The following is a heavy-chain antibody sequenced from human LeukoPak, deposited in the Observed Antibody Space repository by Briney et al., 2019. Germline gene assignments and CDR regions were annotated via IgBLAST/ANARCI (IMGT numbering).Heavy chain of an antibody. V-gene: IGHV3-23*01. CDR1: GFTFSSYS. J-gene: IGHJ4*02. D-gene: IGHD3-22*01. CDR2: ISGSGGST. Sequence: SGGSLRLSCAASGFTFSSYSTSWVRQAPGKGLEWVSAISGSGGSTYYADSVKGRFTISRDNSKNTLYLQMNSLRAEDTAVYYCAKTANYYDSSGYGGFDYWGQGTLVTVSS. CDR3: AKTANYYDSSGYGGFDY.